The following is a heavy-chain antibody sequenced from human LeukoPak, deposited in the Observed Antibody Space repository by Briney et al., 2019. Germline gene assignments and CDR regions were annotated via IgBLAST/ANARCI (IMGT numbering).Heavy chain of an antibody. Sequence: ASVKVSCKASGGTFSSYAISWVRQAPGQGLEWMGRIIPILGIANYAQKFQGRVTITADKSTSTAYMELSSLRSEDTAVYYCARGAGYSSPGDWFDPWGQGTLVTVSS. V-gene: IGHV1-69*04. CDR2: IIPILGIA. CDR1: GGTFSSYA. D-gene: IGHD6-13*01. J-gene: IGHJ5*02. CDR3: ARGAGYSSPGDWFDP.